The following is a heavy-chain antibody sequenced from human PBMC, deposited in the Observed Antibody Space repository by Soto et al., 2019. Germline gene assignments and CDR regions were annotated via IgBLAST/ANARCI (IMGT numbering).Heavy chain of an antibody. J-gene: IGHJ6*02. Sequence: QVQLQESGPGLVRPSETLSLTCTVSGGSISGYYWSWIRQPPGKGLEWIGYMYYSGSTNYSPSLKSRVTISVDTSKNQCSLKVSSATAADTAVYYCARDRGSFCSGGSCYSRGLDVWGQGTTVTASS. CDR1: GGSISGYY. V-gene: IGHV4-59*01. CDR2: MYYSGST. CDR3: ARDRGSFCSGGSCYSRGLDV. D-gene: IGHD2-15*01.